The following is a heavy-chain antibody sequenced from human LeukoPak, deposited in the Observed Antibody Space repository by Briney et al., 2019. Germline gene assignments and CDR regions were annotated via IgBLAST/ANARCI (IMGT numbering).Heavy chain of an antibody. J-gene: IGHJ4*02. CDR1: GGSFSGDY. CDR3: ARISLGLEVHREY. V-gene: IGHV4-34*01. D-gene: IGHD1-7*01. Sequence: SETLSLTCAVYGGSFSGDYWRWLRQPPGKGLEWIGEINHSGSTNYNPSLKSRVTISVDTSKNQFSLKLSSLTAADTAVYYCARISLGLEVHREYWGQGTLVTVSS. CDR2: INHSGST.